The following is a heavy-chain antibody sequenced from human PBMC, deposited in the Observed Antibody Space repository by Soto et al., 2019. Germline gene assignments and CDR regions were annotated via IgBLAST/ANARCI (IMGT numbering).Heavy chain of an antibody. CDR1: GFTFSSYG. CDR2: ISYDGSNK. D-gene: IGHD4-17*01. V-gene: IGHV3-30*18. J-gene: IGHJ4*02. Sequence: QVQLVESGGGVVQPGRSLRLSCAASGFTFSSYGMHWVRQAPGKGLEWVAVISYDGSNKYYADSVKGRFTISRDNSNNTLYLQMNSVRAEDTAVYYGAKRTNYGDYFDYWGQGTLVTVSS. CDR3: AKRTNYGDYFDY.